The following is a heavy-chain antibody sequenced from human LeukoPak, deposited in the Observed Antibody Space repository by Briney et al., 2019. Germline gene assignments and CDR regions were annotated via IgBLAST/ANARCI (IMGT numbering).Heavy chain of an antibody. CDR1: GHLFSRLW. CDR2: IDTDGRTT. J-gene: IGHJ4*02. Sequence: GGSLTLSCAVSGHLFSRLWMYWAPQPPGKGLVWVSRIDTDGRTTTYADSVKGRFTISRDNAKNTVYLQINSLRAEDTAVYYCGTLNSFSYDYWGQGVLVTVSS. V-gene: IGHV3-74*01. D-gene: IGHD5-18*01. CDR3: GTLNSFSYDY.